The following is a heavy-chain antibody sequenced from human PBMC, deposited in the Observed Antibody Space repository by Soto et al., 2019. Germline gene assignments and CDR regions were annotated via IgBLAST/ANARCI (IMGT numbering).Heavy chain of an antibody. CDR1: GGSFSGYY. J-gene: IGHJ6*02. D-gene: IGHD6-13*01. CDR3: TRGPVVEAAGTLLGYYYYGMDV. Sequence: SETLSLTCAVYGGSFSGYYWSWIRQPPGKGLEWIGEINHSGSTNYNPSLKSRVTISVDTSKNQFSLKLSPVTAADTAVYYCTRGPVVEAAGTLLGYYYYGMDVWGQGTTVTVSS. CDR2: INHSGST. V-gene: IGHV4-34*01.